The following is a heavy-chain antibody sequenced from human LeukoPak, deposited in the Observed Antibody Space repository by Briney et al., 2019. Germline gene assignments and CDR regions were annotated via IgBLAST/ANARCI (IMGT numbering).Heavy chain of an antibody. J-gene: IGHJ4*02. CDR3: ARGDYGSSDY. CDR1: GGTFSSYA. Sequence: SVKVSCKASGGTFSSYAISWVRQAPGQGLEWMGRIIPILGIANYAQKFQGRVTITADKSTSTAYMELSSLGSEDTAVYYCARGDYGSSDYWGQGTLVTVSS. V-gene: IGHV1-69*04. CDR2: IIPILGIA. D-gene: IGHD4-17*01.